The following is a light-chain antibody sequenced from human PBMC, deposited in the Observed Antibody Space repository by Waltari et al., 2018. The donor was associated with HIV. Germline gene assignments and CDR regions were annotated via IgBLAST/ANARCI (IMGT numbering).Light chain of an antibody. V-gene: IGLV2-11*01. Sequence: QSALTQSRSVSGSPGQSVTISCPGTSTDVGGYNYVSWYQQHPGKAPKLMIYDLSKRPSGVPDRFSGSKSGNTASLTISGLQAEDEADYYCCSYAGSSTFLFGTGTKVTVL. CDR3: CSYAGSSTFL. J-gene: IGLJ1*01. CDR1: STDVGGYNY. CDR2: DLS.